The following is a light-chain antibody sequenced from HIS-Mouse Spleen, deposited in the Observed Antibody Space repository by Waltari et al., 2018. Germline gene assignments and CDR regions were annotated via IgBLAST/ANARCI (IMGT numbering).Light chain of an antibody. V-gene: IGLV2-23*01. CDR3: CSYAGSSTWV. CDR2: EGS. Sequence: QSALTQPASVSGSPGQSITISCTGTSSDVGSYNLVSWYQQHPGKAPKLMIYEGSKRPSSVSNRFSGSKSGNTASLTISGRQAEDEADYYCCSYAGSSTWVFGGGTKLTVL. J-gene: IGLJ3*02. CDR1: SSDVGSYNL.